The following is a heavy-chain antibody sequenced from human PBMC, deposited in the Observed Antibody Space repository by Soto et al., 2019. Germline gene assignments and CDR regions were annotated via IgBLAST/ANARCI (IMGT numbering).Heavy chain of an antibody. D-gene: IGHD3-3*01. V-gene: IGHV1-3*01. CDR1: GYTFISYS. Sequence: QVQFVQSGAEVKKPGASVKVSCQASGYTFISYSVHWVRQAPGQRLEWMGYINVGNGNTKYSQKLQGRVTITKDTSASTAYMELSSLRSEDTAVYYCARSVNVAFDYWGQGTLVTVS. CDR3: ARSVNVAFDY. J-gene: IGHJ4*02. CDR2: INVGNGNT.